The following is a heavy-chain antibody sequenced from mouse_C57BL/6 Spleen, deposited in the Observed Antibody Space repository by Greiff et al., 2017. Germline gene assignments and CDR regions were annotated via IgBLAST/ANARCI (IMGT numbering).Heavy chain of an antibody. D-gene: IGHD2-12*01. Sequence: VQVVESGPGLVQPSQSLSITCTVSGFSLTSYGVHWVRQSPGKGLEWLGVIWRGGSTDYNAAFMSRLSITKDNSKSQVFFKMNSLQADDTAIYYCANSYSDYYAMDYWGQGTSVTVSS. V-gene: IGHV2-5*01. J-gene: IGHJ4*01. CDR2: IWRGGST. CDR1: GFSLTSYG. CDR3: ANSYSDYYAMDY.